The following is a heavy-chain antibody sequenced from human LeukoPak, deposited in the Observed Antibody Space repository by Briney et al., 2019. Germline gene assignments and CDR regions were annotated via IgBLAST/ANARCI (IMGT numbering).Heavy chain of an antibody. J-gene: IGHJ6*04. CDR1: GYTFTGHY. CDR2: IIPIFGTA. D-gene: IGHD2-2*02. V-gene: IGHV1-69*13. CDR3: ARAPSRYCSSTSCYNYYYYYGMDV. Sequence: SVKVSCKASGYTFTGHYMHWVRQAPGQGLEWMGGIIPIFGTANYAQKFQGRVTITADESTSTAYMELSSLRSEDTAVYYCARAPSRYCSSTSCYNYYYYYGMDVWGKGTTVTVSS.